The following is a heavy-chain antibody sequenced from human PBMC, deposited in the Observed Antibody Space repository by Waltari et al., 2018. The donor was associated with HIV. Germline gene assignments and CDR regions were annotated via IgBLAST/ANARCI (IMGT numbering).Heavy chain of an antibody. Sequence: QLRESGPGLVRPSESLWLTCSVSGGFISTSSYYWAWIRQPPGKGLEWIGSVYSDGRTYYNPSLNGRRSMSADTSKNQFFLQVKSVTVTDTALYFCVRGVDTWGQGILVTVS. CDR1: GGFISTSSYY. CDR2: VYSDGRT. CDR3: VRGVDT. V-gene: IGHV4-39*01. J-gene: IGHJ5*02.